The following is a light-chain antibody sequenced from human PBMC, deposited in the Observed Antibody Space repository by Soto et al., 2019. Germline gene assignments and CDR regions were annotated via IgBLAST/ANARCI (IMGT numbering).Light chain of an antibody. J-gene: IGKJ1*01. CDR1: QSVTSY. CDR2: GAS. CDR3: QQYGTSHRT. V-gene: IGKV3-20*01. Sequence: EIVLTQSPATLSFSPGERXXLXXXASQSVTSYLAWYQQKPAQAPRLLIYGASSRATGIPDRFSGSGSGTDFTLTISRLEPEDLAVYYCQQYGTSHRTFGQGTKVDI.